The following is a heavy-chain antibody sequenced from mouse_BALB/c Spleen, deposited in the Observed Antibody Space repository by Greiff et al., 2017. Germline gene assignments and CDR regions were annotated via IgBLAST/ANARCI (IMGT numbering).Heavy chain of an antibody. CDR2: INPDSSTI. D-gene: IGHD2-14*01. Sequence: EVKLMESGGGLVQPGGSLKLSCAASGFDFSRYWMSWVRQAPGKGLEWIGEINPDSSTINYTPSLKDKFIICRDNAKNTLYLQMSKVRSEDTALYYCARPPYYRYDEGLGWYFDVWGAGTTVTVSS. CDR3: ARPPYYRYDEGLGWYFDV. J-gene: IGHJ1*01. CDR1: GFDFSRYW. V-gene: IGHV4-1*02.